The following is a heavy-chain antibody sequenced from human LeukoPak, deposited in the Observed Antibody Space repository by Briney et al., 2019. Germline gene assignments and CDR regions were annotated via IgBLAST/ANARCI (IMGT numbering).Heavy chain of an antibody. Sequence: ASVKVSCKASGYTFTSYDINWVRQATGQGLEWMGWMNPNSGNTGYAQKFQGRVTITRNTSISTAYMELSSLRSEDTAVYYCARGHYDFWSGYPRGFDPWGQGTLVTVSS. CDR1: GYTFTSYD. CDR2: MNPNSGNT. CDR3: ARGHYDFWSGYPRGFDP. J-gene: IGHJ5*02. V-gene: IGHV1-8*03. D-gene: IGHD3-3*01.